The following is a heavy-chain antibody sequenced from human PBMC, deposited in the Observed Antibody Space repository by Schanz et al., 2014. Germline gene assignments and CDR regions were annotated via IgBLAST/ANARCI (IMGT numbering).Heavy chain of an antibody. CDR3: ARGRVLES. J-gene: IGHJ5*02. CDR1: GFTFSGFW. CDR2: IKKDGSEK. Sequence: EVQLAESGGGLVQPGGSLRLSCAASGFTFSGFWMTWVRQAPGKGLEWVANIKKDGSEKYYVDSVKGRFTISRDNAKYSLFLQMNSLRPEDTAVYYCARGRVLESWGQGTLGTVSS. D-gene: IGHD1-1*01. V-gene: IGHV3-7*01.